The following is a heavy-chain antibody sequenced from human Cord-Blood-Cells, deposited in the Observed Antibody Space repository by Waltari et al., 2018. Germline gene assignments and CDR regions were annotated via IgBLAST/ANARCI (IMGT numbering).Heavy chain of an antibody. D-gene: IGHD2-15*01. V-gene: IGHV1-3*01. J-gene: IGHJ6*02. CDR3: ARDLTPTTLGYCSGGSCYYYYYGMDG. CDR2: INACNGNT. Sequence: QVQLVQSGAEVKKPGASVKVSCKASGYTFTSYAMHWVRQAPGQRLEWMGWINACNGNTKYSQKFQGRVTITRDKSASTGYMELSSLRAEDTAVYYCARDLTPTTLGYCSGGSCYYYYYGMDGWGQGTTVTVSS. CDR1: GYTFTSYA.